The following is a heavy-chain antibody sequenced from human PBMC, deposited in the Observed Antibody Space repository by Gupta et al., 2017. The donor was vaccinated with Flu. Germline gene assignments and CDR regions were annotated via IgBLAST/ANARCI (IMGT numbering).Heavy chain of an antibody. V-gene: IGHV3-23*01. D-gene: IGHD2-21*02. CDR1: GFTFSSYA. CDR3: AKGDIVVVTWYCDS. Sequence: EVQLLESGGDLVQPGGSLRLSCAASGFTFSSYAMSWVRQAPGKGLEWVSSISGSGGSTYYADSVKGRFTISRDYSKNTLYLQMHSLRVDDTAVYYCAKGDIVVVTWYCDSWGQGTLVTVSS. CDR2: ISGSGGST. J-gene: IGHJ4*02.